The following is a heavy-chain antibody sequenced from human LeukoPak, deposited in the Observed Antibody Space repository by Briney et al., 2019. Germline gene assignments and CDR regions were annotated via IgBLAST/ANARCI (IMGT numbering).Heavy chain of an antibody. Sequence: GESLKISFKASGYTFTNYWIGWVRQMPGKGLEWMGIIYPGDSDTRYSPSFQGQVTISADKSISTAYLQWSSLKASDSAMYYCARNGLGVTGPYNWFDPWGQGTLVTVSS. V-gene: IGHV5-51*01. CDR1: GYTFTNYW. CDR3: ARNGLGVTGPYNWFDP. CDR2: IYPGDSDT. D-gene: IGHD2-21*02. J-gene: IGHJ5*02.